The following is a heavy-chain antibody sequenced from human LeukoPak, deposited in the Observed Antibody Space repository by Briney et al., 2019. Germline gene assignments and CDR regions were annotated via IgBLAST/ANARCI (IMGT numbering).Heavy chain of an antibody. D-gene: IGHD6-19*01. V-gene: IGHV3-30*03. J-gene: IGHJ6*02. CDR3: ARDRTPHSSGWYRGYGMDV. CDR2: ISYDGSNK. Sequence: RTGRSLRLSCAASGFSFSSSGMNWVRQAPGKGLEWVALISYDGSNKYYADSVKGRFTISRDNSKNTLYLQMNSLGPEDTALYYCARDRTPHSSGWYRGYGMDVWGQGTTVTVSS. CDR1: GFSFSSSG.